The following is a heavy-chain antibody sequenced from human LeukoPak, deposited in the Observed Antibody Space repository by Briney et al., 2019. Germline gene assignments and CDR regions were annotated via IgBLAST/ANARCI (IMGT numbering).Heavy chain of an antibody. Sequence: ASVKVSCKASGYTFTSYRITWVRQAPGQGLEWMGWISAYNGNTNYAQKLQGRVTMTTDTSTSTAYMELRSLTSDDTAVYYCARGMDSSSYYSIYSTFDFWGQGTLVTVSS. D-gene: IGHD3-22*01. CDR2: ISAYNGNT. CDR1: GYTFTSYR. V-gene: IGHV1-18*01. J-gene: IGHJ4*02. CDR3: ARGMDSSSYYSIYSTFDF.